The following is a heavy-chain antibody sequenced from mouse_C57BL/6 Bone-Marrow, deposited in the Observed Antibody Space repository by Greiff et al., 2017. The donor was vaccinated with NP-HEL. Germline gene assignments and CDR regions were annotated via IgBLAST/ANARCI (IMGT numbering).Heavy chain of an antibody. Sequence: QVQLKESGAELVKPGASVKLSCKASGYTFTSYWMHWVKQRPGQGLEWIGMIHPNSGSTNSNEKFKSKATLTVDKSSSTAYMQLSSLTSEDSAVYYCATAYYSNRFAYWGQGTLVTVSA. CDR1: GYTFTSYW. CDR2: IHPNSGST. CDR3: ATAYYSNRFAY. J-gene: IGHJ3*01. V-gene: IGHV1-64*01. D-gene: IGHD2-5*01.